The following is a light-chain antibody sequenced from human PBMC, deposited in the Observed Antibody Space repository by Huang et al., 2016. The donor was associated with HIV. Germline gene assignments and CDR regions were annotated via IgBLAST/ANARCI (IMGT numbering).Light chain of an antibody. J-gene: IGKJ2*01. Sequence: IQLTQSPSSLSASVGDRVTISCRASQGITNYLAWYQQKPGKAPKLLIDGASTLQVGVPARCSGSGSATDFTLTINSLQPEDFATYYCQQLNNYPYTFGQGTKLEIK. CDR1: QGITNY. CDR2: GAS. V-gene: IGKV1-9*01. CDR3: QQLNNYPYT.